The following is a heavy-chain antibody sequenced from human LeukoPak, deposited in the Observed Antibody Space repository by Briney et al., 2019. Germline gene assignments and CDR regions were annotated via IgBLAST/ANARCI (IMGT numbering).Heavy chain of an antibody. D-gene: IGHD3-22*01. CDR1: GYSISSGYY. CDR2: IYTSGST. J-gene: IGHJ2*01. CDR3: ARGYDGSGYYYRNWYFDL. Sequence: SETLSLTCTVSGYSISSGYYWGWIRQPPGKGLEWIGRIYTSGSTNYNPSLKSRVTMSVDTSKNQFSLKLSSVTAADTAVYYCARGYDGSGYYYRNWYFDLWGRGTLVTVSS. V-gene: IGHV4-38-2*02.